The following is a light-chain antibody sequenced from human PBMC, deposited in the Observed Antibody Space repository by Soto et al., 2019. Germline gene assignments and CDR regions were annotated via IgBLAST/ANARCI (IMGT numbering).Light chain of an antibody. J-gene: IGKJ1*01. V-gene: IGKV3-20*01. CDR2: ETS. CDR1: QSFSSSY. Sequence: EIVFAQSPGTPAFSPGGRATPSCRSSQSFSSSYLAWYQQKPGQAPRLLIYETSSRATGIPDRFSGSGSGTDFTLTISSLQSEDFAVYYCQQYNNWPRTFGQGTKVDIK. CDR3: QQYNNWPRT.